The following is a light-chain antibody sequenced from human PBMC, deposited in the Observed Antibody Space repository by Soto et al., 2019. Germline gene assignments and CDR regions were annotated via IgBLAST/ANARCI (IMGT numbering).Light chain of an antibody. V-gene: IGKV3-15*01. CDR1: QNVNTN. J-gene: IGKJ1*01. CDR3: QQYTNRPPWT. CDR2: GAS. Sequence: EIVMTQSPATLSVSPGERATLSCRASQNVNTNLAWYQQKLGQAPRLLIFGASTRATGVPARFSGSGSGTEFTLTVSSLQSDDFAVYYCQQYTNRPPWTFGQGTKVDMK.